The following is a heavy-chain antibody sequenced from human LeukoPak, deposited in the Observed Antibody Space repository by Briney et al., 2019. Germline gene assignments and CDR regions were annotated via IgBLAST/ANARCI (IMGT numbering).Heavy chain of an antibody. CDR1: GYTFTSYG. CDR2: ISAYNGNT. Sequence: GASVKVSCKASGYTFTSYGISWVRQAPGQGLEWMAWISAYNGNTNYAQKLQGRDTMTTDTSTSTAYMELRSMRSDDTAVYYCARLSRSYPENTDHWGQAPLVTVSS. V-gene: IGHV1-18*01. D-gene: IGHD3-16*02. CDR3: ARLSRSYPENTDH. J-gene: IGHJ4*02.